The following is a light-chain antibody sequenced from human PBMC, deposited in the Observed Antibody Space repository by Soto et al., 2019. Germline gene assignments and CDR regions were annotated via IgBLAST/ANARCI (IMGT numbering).Light chain of an antibody. CDR1: SSDGGGYNY. J-gene: IGLJ2*01. Sequence: QSALTQPASVSGSPGQSITISCTGTSSDGGGYNYVSWYQQHPGKAPKLMIYDVSNRPSGVSNRFSGSKSGNTASLTISGLQAEDEDDYYCSSYTSSSPYVVFGGGTKLTVL. CDR3: SSYTSSSPYVV. CDR2: DVS. V-gene: IGLV2-14*01.